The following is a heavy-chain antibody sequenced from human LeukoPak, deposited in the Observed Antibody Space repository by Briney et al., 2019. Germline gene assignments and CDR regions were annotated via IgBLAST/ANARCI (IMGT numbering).Heavy chain of an antibody. V-gene: IGHV3-21*01. CDR2: ISSSSSYI. CDR3: ARDGLRYFDWLNYYCYYGMDV. D-gene: IGHD3-9*01. CDR1: GFTFSSYS. J-gene: IGHJ6*02. Sequence: PGGSLRLSCTASGFTFSSYSMNWVRQAPGKGLEWVSSISSSSSYIYYADSVKGRFTISRDNAKNSLYLQMNSLRAEDTAVYYCARDGLRYFDWLNYYCYYGMDVWGQGTTVTVSS.